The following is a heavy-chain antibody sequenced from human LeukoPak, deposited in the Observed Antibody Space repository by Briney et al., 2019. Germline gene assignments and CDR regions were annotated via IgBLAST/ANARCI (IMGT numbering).Heavy chain of an antibody. CDR2: IYPGDSDT. Sequence: GESLKISCKGSGYSFTSYWIGWVRQMPGKGLELMWIIYPGDSDTRYSPSFQGQVTISADKSIRTAYLQWSSLKASDTAMYYCARPSLMVVTSPFDYWGQGTLVTVSS. CDR1: GYSFTSYW. CDR3: ARPSLMVVTSPFDY. V-gene: IGHV5-51*01. D-gene: IGHD4/OR15-4a*01. J-gene: IGHJ4*02.